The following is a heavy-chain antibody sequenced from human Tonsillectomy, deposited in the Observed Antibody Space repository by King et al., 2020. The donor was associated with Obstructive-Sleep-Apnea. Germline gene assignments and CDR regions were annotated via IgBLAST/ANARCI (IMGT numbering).Heavy chain of an antibody. J-gene: IGHJ6*02. CDR1: GLTFDDYA. CDR3: AKDYKWFGDSLSSDHYGFDV. Sequence: VQLVESGGGLVQPGRSLRLSCVVSGLTFDDYAMHWVRQSPGKGLEWVAGITWNSAEILYAAPVKGRFTVSRDNAKNTLLLQMNSLREEDTALYFCAKDYKWFGDSLSSDHYGFDVWGQGTTVTVSS. CDR2: ITWNSAEI. V-gene: IGHV3-9*01. D-gene: IGHD3-10*01.